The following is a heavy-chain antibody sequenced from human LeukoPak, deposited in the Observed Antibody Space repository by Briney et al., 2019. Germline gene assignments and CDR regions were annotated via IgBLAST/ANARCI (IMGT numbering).Heavy chain of an antibody. CDR1: GFTVSSNY. D-gene: IGHD3-10*01. Sequence: PGGSLRLSCAASGFTVSSNYMNWVRQAPGKGLEWVSVIYSGGSTYYADSVKGRFTISRDNSKNTLYLQMNSLRAEDTAVYYCAARSGSYPYYFDYWGQGTLVTVSS. CDR2: IYSGGST. J-gene: IGHJ4*02. V-gene: IGHV3-66*01. CDR3: AARSGSYPYYFDY.